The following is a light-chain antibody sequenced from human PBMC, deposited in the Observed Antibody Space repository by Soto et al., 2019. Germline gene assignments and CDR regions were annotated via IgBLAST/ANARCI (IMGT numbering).Light chain of an antibody. Sequence: EIVLTQSPCTLSLSPGDRATLFCRASQSVSSTHLAWYHQKPGQAPRLLIYGASTRASGIPDRFSGSGSGTDFTLTISRLETEDFAVYYCHQYGSSPQTFGQGTKVDI. CDR1: QSVSSTH. CDR2: GAS. CDR3: HQYGSSPQT. J-gene: IGKJ1*01. V-gene: IGKV3-20*01.